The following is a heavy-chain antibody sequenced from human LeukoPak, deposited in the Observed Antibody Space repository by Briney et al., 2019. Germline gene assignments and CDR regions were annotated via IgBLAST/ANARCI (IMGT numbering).Heavy chain of an antibody. CDR1: GFTFSSYS. D-gene: IGHD3-22*01. CDR3: ARDPEIVAPPRAFDI. V-gene: IGHV3-21*01. CDR2: ISSSGSYI. Sequence: GGSLRLSCAASGFTFSSYSMNWVRQAPGKGLEWVSSISSSGSYIYYADSVKGRFTISRDNAKNSLYLRMNSLRAEDTAVYCCARDPEIVAPPRAFDIWGQGTMVTVSS. J-gene: IGHJ3*02.